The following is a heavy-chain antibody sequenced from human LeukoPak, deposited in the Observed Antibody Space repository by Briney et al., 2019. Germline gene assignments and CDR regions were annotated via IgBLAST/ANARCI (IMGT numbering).Heavy chain of an antibody. CDR3: AKILGYSYGYTDY. CDR2: ISGSGGST. Sequence: GGSLRLSCAASGFTFSSYAMSWVRQAPGKGLEWVSAISGSGGSTYYADSVKGRFTISRDNSKNTLYLQMNSLGAEDTAVYYCAKILGYSYGYTDYWGQGTLVTVSS. V-gene: IGHV3-23*01. CDR1: GFTFSSYA. D-gene: IGHD5-18*01. J-gene: IGHJ4*02.